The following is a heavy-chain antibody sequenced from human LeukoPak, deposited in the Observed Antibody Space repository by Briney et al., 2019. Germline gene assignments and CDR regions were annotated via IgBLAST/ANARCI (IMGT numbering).Heavy chain of an antibody. CDR3: ARVVDAAMSEGTFDN. D-gene: IGHD5-18*01. CDR2: INPNSGGT. J-gene: IGHJ4*02. V-gene: IGHV1-2*02. CDR1: GYIFTAHY. Sequence: ASVKVSCKASGYIFTAHYMHWVRQAPGQGLECMGWINPNSGGTNYGQTFEGRLTMTRDTSISTAYMELSRLRSDDTAVYYCARVVDAAMSEGTFDNWGQGTLVTVSS.